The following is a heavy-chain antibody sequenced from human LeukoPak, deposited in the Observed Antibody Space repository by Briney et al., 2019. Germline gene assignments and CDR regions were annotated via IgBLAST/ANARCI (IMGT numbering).Heavy chain of an antibody. D-gene: IGHD5-24*01. Sequence: SVKGSCKASGDTFSTYAITWVRQAPGQGLEWMGGIIPMFGVANYAHNFQGRVTITADESTSTVYMDLSSLRSEDTALYYCARVQDGYNGVGYFDYWGQGALVTVSS. CDR1: GDTFSTYA. V-gene: IGHV1-69*13. CDR3: ARVQDGYNGVGYFDY. J-gene: IGHJ4*02. CDR2: IIPMFGVA.